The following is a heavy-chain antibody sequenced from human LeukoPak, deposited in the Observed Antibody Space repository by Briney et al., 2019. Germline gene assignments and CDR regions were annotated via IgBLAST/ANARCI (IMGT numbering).Heavy chain of an antibody. J-gene: IGHJ4*02. Sequence: GASLNISYKGSGYSFTSYWIGWVRAMPGKRQGRRWIIYPGDSDTRASTSFQGQVTISADKSISTAYLQWSSLKASDTAMYYCARYGVEDYDILTAPYYFDYWGQGTLVTVSS. CDR1: GYSFTSYW. CDR3: ARYGVEDYDILTAPYYFDY. D-gene: IGHD3-9*01. CDR2: IYPGDSDT. V-gene: IGHV5-51*01.